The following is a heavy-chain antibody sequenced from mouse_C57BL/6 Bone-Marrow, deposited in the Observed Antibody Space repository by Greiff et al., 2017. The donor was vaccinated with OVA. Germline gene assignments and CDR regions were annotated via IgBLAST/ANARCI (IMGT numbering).Heavy chain of an antibody. CDR3: ERYGDYDVDYAMDY. V-gene: IGHV1-81*01. D-gene: IGHD2-4*01. CDR2: IYPRSGNT. CDR1: GYTFTSYG. J-gene: IGHJ4*01. Sequence: VQVVESGAELARPGASVKLSCKASGYTFTSYGISWVKQRTGQGLEWIGEIYPRSGNTYYDEKFKGKATLTADKSSSTAYMELRSLTSEDSAVYFCERYGDYDVDYAMDYWGQGTSVTVSA.